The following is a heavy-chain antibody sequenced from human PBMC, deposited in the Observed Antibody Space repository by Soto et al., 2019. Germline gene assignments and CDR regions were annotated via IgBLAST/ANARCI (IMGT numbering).Heavy chain of an antibody. V-gene: IGHV4-39*01. CDR2: IYYSGNT. CDR1: GGSISSSSYY. J-gene: IGHJ4*02. Sequence: QLQLQESGPGLVKPSETLSLTCTVSGGSISSSSYYWGWIRQPTGKGLEWIGSIYYSGNTYYNPSLKSRVSLSVDTSKHQFSLKLTSVTAADTAVYYCARLIKKGSGWKGPDSWGQGTLVTVSS. D-gene: IGHD3-22*01. CDR3: ARLIKKGSGWKGPDS.